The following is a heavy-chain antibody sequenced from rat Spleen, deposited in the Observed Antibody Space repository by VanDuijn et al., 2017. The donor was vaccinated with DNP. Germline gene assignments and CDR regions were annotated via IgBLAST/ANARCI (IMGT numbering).Heavy chain of an antibody. J-gene: IGHJ2*01. D-gene: IGHD1-9*01. V-gene: IGHV5-22*01. Sequence: EVKLVESGGGLVQPGRSLKLSCAASGFTFSDYNMAWVRQAPAKGLEWVAYIGSPAYAPYYTDSVKGRFTISRDNAEGTLNLQMNSLRSEDTATYYCASHTYYGYDYFVYWGQGVMVTVSS. CDR1: GFTFSDYN. CDR3: ASHTYYGYDYFVY. CDR2: IGSPAYAP.